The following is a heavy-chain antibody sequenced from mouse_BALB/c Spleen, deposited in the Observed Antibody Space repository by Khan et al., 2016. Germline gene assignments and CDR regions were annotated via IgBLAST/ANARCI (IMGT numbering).Heavy chain of an antibody. Sequence: EVELVESGGGLVKPGGSLKLSCAASGFTFSDFYMYWIRQTPEKRLEWVATISHGGRYTYYPDSLKGRFTISRDNAKNNLDLQMTSLKSEDTAIYYCARAGNTYTYWFFDVWGAGTAVTVSS. J-gene: IGHJ1*01. D-gene: IGHD1-1*01. CDR3: ARAGNTYTYWFFDV. CDR1: GFTFSDFY. CDR2: ISHGGRYT. V-gene: IGHV5-4*02.